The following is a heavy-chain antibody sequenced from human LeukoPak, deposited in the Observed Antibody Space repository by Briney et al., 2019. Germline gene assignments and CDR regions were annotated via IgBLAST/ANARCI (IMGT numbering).Heavy chain of an antibody. D-gene: IGHD2-15*01. CDR3: ARDVGDF. CDR1: RFTFSTYW. J-gene: IGHJ4*02. V-gene: IGHV3-7*01. CDR2: INQAGSEK. Sequence: GGPLRLSCAASRFTFSTYWMSWVRQAPGKGLEWVANINQAGSEKYYVDSVKGRFTISRDNAKNLLYLQMNSLRAEDTAVYYCARDVGDFWGQGTLVTVSS.